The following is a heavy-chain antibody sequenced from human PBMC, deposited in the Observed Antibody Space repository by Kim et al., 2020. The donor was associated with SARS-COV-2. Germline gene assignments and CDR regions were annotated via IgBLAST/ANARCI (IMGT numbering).Heavy chain of an antibody. D-gene: IGHD1-26*01. V-gene: IGHV4-4*02. J-gene: IGHJ4*02. CDR3: ARAFVRGATYYFDY. Sequence: NPSLKSRVTISVDKSKNQFSLKLSSVTAADTAVYYCARAFVRGATYYFDYWGQGTLVTVSS.